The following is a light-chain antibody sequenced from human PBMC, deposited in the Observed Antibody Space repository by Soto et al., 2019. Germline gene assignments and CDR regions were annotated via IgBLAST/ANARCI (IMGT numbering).Light chain of an antibody. CDR1: QGIRSD. J-gene: IGKJ1*01. CDR2: AAS. V-gene: IGKV1-6*01. CDR3: LQDYGYPRT. Sequence: AIQMTQSPSSLSASVGDRVTITCRASQGIRSDLAWYQKKSGNAPKLLIYAASSLQSGVPSRFSGSGFGSDFTLTISSLQSEDFATYYCLQDYGYPRTFGQGTSVEI.